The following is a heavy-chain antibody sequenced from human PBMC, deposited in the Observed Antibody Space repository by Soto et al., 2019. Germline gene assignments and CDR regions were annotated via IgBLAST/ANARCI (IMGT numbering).Heavy chain of an antibody. Sequence: GESLKISCKGSGYSFTSYWISWVRQMPGKGLEWMGRIDPSDSYTNYSSSFQGHVTISADKSISTAYLQWSSLKASDTAMYYCASLSYDFWSGSPMDVWGQGTTVTVSS. V-gene: IGHV5-10-1*01. D-gene: IGHD3-3*01. J-gene: IGHJ6*02. CDR2: IDPSDSYT. CDR1: GYSFTSYW. CDR3: ASLSYDFWSGSPMDV.